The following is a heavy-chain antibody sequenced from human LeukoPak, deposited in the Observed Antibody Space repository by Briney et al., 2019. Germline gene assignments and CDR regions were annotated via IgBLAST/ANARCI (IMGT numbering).Heavy chain of an antibody. CDR3: ARSYSSGWYGGGYFDY. V-gene: IGHV4-59*01. CDR2: IYYSGST. CDR1: GGSFSGYY. D-gene: IGHD6-19*01. Sequence: SETLSLTCAVYGGSFSGYYWSWTRQPPGKGLEWIGYIYYSGSTNYNPSLKSRVTISVDTSKNQFSLKLSSVTAADTAVYYCARSYSSGWYGGGYFDYWGQGTLVTVPS. J-gene: IGHJ4*02.